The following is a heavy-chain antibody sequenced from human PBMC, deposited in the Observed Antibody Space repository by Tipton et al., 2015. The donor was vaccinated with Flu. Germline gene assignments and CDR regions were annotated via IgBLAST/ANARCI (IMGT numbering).Heavy chain of an antibody. V-gene: IGHV4-4*07. CDR3: AREEYCSGGTCYEGWFDP. D-gene: IGHD2-15*01. Sequence: TLSLTCIVSGGSISSYYWSWIRQPAGKGLEWIGRMYTSGSTNYNPSLKSRVTMSVDTSKNQFSLKLSSVTAADTAVYYCAREEYCSGGTCYEGWFDPWGQGTLVTVSS. J-gene: IGHJ5*02. CDR2: MYTSGST. CDR1: GGSISSYY.